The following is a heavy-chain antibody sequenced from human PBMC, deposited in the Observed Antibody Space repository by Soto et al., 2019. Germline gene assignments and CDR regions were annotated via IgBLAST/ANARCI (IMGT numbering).Heavy chain of an antibody. J-gene: IGHJ6*03. Sequence: EVQLLESGGGLVQPGGSLRLSCAASGFPFSSYAMTWVRQAPGKGLEWLSAISGSGDSRNYADSVKGRFTVSRDNSKNTLYLQMNSLRAEDTALYYCAKFLTSWHKDYYYYMDVWGNWTTVTVSS. CDR1: GFPFSSYA. D-gene: IGHD2-2*01. CDR2: ISGSGDSR. V-gene: IGHV3-23*01. CDR3: AKFLTSWHKDYYYYMDV.